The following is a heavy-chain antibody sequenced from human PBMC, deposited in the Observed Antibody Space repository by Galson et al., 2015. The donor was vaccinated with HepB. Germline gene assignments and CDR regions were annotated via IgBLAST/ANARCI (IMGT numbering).Heavy chain of an antibody. Sequence: SLRLSCAASGFTFSGSAMHWVRQASGKGLEWVGRIRNKTNSYATAYAASVKGRFTISRDDSKNTAYLQMNSLKTEDTAVYYCTPTILVRGFDYWGQGTLVTVSS. D-gene: IGHD4/OR15-4a*01. CDR3: TPTILVRGFDY. J-gene: IGHJ4*02. CDR2: IRNKTNSYAT. V-gene: IGHV3-73*01. CDR1: GFTFSGSA.